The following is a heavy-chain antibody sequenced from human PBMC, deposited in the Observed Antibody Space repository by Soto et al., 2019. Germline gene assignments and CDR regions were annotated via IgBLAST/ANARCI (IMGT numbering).Heavy chain of an antibody. CDR3: AKRGGYDFWSGYHHFDS. D-gene: IGHD3-3*01. Sequence: GSLRLSCEASGFTFDSYAMGWVRPAPGKGLEWVSAISATGISKYYADSVKGRFTISRVSAINTLYLQIDSLRAEDTAVYYCAKRGGYDFWSGYHHFDSWGQGALVTVYS. V-gene: IGHV3-23*01. J-gene: IGHJ4*02. CDR2: ISATGISK. CDR1: GFTFDSYA.